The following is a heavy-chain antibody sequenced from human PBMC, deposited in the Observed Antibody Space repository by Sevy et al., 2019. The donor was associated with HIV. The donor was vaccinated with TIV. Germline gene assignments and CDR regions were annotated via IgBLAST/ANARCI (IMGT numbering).Heavy chain of an antibody. J-gene: IGHJ1*01. CDR1: GFTFNRYS. D-gene: IGHD1-1*01. Sequence: GGSLRLSCAASGFTFNRYSMHWVRQAPGKGLEWVATISFDATNKHYPDSVKGQFNVSRDNFQNSLFLQMDSLRPEDTAVYYCALERLSSDVAEYFQNWGQGTLVTVSS. CDR2: ISFDATNK. V-gene: IGHV3-30-3*01. CDR3: ALERLSSDVAEYFQN.